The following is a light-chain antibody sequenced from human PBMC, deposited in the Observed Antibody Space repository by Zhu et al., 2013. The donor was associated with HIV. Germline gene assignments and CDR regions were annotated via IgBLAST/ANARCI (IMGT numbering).Light chain of an antibody. Sequence: SYELTQPPSVSVSPGQTASISCSGDNLGDKYACWYQQKPGQSPVLVIYQDTKRPSGIPERFSGSNSGNTATLTISGTQAMDEADYYCQAWDSSTHVVFGGGTKLTV. CDR3: QAWDSSTHVV. CDR2: QDT. J-gene: IGLJ2*01. CDR1: NLGDKY. V-gene: IGLV3-1*01.